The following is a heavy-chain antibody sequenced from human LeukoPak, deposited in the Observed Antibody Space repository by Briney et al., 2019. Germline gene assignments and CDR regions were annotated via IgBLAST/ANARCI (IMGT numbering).Heavy chain of an antibody. V-gene: IGHV3-11*01. CDR3: AKGPLTEVAGTTWHY. J-gene: IGHJ4*02. CDR2: ISSSGSTI. CDR1: GFTFSDYY. D-gene: IGHD6-19*01. Sequence: GGSLRLSCAASGFTFSDYYMSWIRQAPGKGLEWVSYISSSGSTIYYADSVKGRFTISRDNSKNTLYLQMDSLRADDTALYYCAKGPLTEVAGTTWHYWGQGTPVTVSS.